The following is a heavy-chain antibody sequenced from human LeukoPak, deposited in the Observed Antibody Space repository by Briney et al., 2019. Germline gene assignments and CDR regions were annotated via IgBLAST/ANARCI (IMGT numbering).Heavy chain of an antibody. CDR3: VRSGYSYADD. Sequence: SETLSLTCTVSGDSISSYYWSWIRQPPGKGLEWIGYIYYSGSTNYNPSLRSRVTISVDTSKNQFSLRLSSVTAADTAVYYCVRSGYSYADDWGQGTLVTVSS. J-gene: IGHJ4*02. CDR2: IYYSGST. CDR1: GDSISSYY. V-gene: IGHV4-59*01. D-gene: IGHD5-18*01.